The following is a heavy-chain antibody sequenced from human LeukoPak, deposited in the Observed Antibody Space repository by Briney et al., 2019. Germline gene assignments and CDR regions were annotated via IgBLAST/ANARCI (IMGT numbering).Heavy chain of an antibody. CDR3: ATQGAARRHLSNFDY. CDR1: GYTFTGYY. J-gene: IGHJ4*02. Sequence: ASVKVSCKASGYTFTGYYMHRVRQAPGQGLEWMGWINPNSGGTNYAQKFQGRVTMTRDTSISTAYMELSRLRSDDTAVYYCATQGAARRHLSNFDYWGQGTLVTVSS. CDR2: INPNSGGT. D-gene: IGHD6-6*01. V-gene: IGHV1-2*02.